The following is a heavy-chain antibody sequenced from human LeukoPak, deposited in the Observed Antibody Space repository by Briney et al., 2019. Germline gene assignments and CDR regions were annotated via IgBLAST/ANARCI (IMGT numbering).Heavy chain of an antibody. CDR2: IWYDGSNK. CDR3: ARARRDCSGGSCYPDYNWFDP. V-gene: IGHV3-33*01. J-gene: IGHJ5*02. Sequence: PGRSLRLSCAASGFTFSSYGMHWVRQAPGKGLEWVAVIWYDGSNKYYADSVKGRFTTSRDNSKNTLYLQMNSLRAEDTAVYYCARARRDCSGGSCYPDYNWFDPWGQGTLVTVSS. CDR1: GFTFSSYG. D-gene: IGHD2-15*01.